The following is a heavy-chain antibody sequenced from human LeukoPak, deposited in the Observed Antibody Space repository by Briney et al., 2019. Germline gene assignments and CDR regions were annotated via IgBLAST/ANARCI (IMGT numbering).Heavy chain of an antibody. Sequence: ASVKVSCKASGYTFTGYYIHWVRQAPGQGLEWMGWINPNSGGTHYAQKFQGRVTMTRDTSLSTTYLELSGLRSDDTAVYYCARSLFYGDQGYFDYWGQGTLVTVSS. CDR2: INPNSGGT. D-gene: IGHD4-17*01. V-gene: IGHV1-2*02. J-gene: IGHJ4*02. CDR1: GYTFTGYY. CDR3: ARSLFYGDQGYFDY.